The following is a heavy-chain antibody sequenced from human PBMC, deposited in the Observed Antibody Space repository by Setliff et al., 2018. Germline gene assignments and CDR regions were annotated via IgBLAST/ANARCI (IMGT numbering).Heavy chain of an antibody. CDR1: GGTLSTLA. Sequence: SVKVSCKASGGTLSTLAIAWVRQAPGQGLEWMGGTIPLLPLPNYAVKFQGRITITADKSTSTAYMELSSLTSEDTAVYYCARGGTFRYFDFWGQGAPVTVSS. V-gene: IGHV1-69*10. J-gene: IGHJ4*02. CDR3: ARGGTFRYFDF. D-gene: IGHD5-12*01. CDR2: TIPLLPLP.